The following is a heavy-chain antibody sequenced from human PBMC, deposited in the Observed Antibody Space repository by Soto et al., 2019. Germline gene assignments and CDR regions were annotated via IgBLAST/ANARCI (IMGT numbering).Heavy chain of an antibody. CDR2: IIFDGGNK. CDR3: AKDQAVAGQTSVHFDY. CDR1: GFTFSSYA. V-gene: IGHV3-30-3*01. D-gene: IGHD6-19*01. Sequence: QVQLVESGGGVVQPGTSLRLSCAASGFTFSSYAMHWVRQAPGKGLEWVAVIIFDGGNKYYADSVKGRFTISRDNSKNTVYLQINSLRAEDTAVYYCAKDQAVAGQTSVHFDYWGQGILVTVSS. J-gene: IGHJ4*02.